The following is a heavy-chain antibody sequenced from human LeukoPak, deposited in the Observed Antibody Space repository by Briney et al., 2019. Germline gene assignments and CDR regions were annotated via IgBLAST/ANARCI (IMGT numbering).Heavy chain of an antibody. CDR3: ARGRLLGTYYYDSSGYRYFDY. V-gene: IGHV4-4*02. CDR2: IYHSGST. D-gene: IGHD3-22*01. J-gene: IGHJ4*02. CDR1: GGSISSSNW. Sequence: SETLSLTCAVSGGSISSSNWWSWVRQPPGKGLEWIGEIYHSGSTNYNPSLKSRVTISVDKSKNQFSLKLSSVTAADTAVYYCARGRLLGTYYYDSSGYRYFDYWGQGTLVTVSS.